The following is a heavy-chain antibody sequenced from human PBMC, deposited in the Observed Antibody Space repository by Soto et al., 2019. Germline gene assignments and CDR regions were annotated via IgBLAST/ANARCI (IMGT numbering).Heavy chain of an antibody. D-gene: IGHD5-12*01. CDR1: GGSITSDS. V-gene: IGHV4-30-2*01. Sequence: QLQLQESGSGLVKPSQTLPLTCAVSGGSITSDSWSWIRQPPGKGLEWIGYIYHNGRAFYNSSLKSRVTMSVDMSKNQISLNLRSVTAADTAVYYCVRDRGYGTLDSWGQGTLVTVSS. CDR2: IYHNGRA. J-gene: IGHJ4*02. CDR3: VRDRGYGTLDS.